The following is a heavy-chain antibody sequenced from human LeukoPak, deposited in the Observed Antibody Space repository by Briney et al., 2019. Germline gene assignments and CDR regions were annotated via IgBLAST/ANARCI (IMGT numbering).Heavy chain of an antibody. Sequence: SETLSLTCTVSGGSISSSSYYWSWIRQPPGKGLEWIGYIYYSGSTNYNPSLKSRVTISVDTSKNQFSLKLSSVTAADTAVYYCARVSAFTYYDILTGYYDEYYFDYWGQGTLVTVSS. CDR1: GGSISSSSYY. CDR2: IYYSGST. V-gene: IGHV4-61*01. J-gene: IGHJ4*02. D-gene: IGHD3-9*01. CDR3: ARVSAFTYYDILTGYYDEYYFDY.